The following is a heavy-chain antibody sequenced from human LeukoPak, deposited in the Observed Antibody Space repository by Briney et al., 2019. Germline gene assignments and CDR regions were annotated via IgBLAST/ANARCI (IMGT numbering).Heavy chain of an antibody. J-gene: IGHJ4*02. D-gene: IGHD3-3*01. CDR1: GFTFSSYS. Sequence: GGSLRLSCAASGFTFSSYSMNWVRQAPGKGLEWVSSISSSSSYIYYADSVKGRFTISRDNAKNSLYLQMNSLRAEDTDVYYCAKDRFLRATPTGYWGQGTLVTVSA. CDR2: ISSSSSYI. CDR3: AKDRFLRATPTGY. V-gene: IGHV3-21*01.